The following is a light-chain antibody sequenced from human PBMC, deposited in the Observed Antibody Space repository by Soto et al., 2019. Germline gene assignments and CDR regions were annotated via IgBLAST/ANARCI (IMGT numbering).Light chain of an antibody. CDR3: CSFTSSSTWV. V-gene: IGLV2-14*01. CDR1: SSDFGAYDR. CDR2: EVN. Sequence: QSALTQPASVSGSPGQSITISCTGTSSDFGAYDRVSWSQQDPGRAPKLIIYEVNKRPSGVSDRFSGSKSGNTASLTISGLHPEDEADYYCCSFTSSSTWVFGGGTKLTVL. J-gene: IGLJ3*02.